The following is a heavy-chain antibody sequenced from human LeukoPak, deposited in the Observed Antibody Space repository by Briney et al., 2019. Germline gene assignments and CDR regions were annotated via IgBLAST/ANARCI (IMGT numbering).Heavy chain of an antibody. Sequence: PSETLSLTCTVSGGSISDYYWNWIRQPAGKGLEWIGRIYSRGTTNYNPSLKSRVTISVDTSKNQFSLKLSSVTAADTAVYYCASALWSGYQYDYWGQGTLVTVSS. CDR2: IYSRGTT. J-gene: IGHJ4*02. CDR1: GGSISDYY. CDR3: ASALWSGYQYDY. V-gene: IGHV4-4*07. D-gene: IGHD3-3*01.